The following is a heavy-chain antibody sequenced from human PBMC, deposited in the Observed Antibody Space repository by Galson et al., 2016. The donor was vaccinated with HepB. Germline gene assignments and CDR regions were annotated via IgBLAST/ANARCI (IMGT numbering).Heavy chain of an antibody. CDR1: GYTFSNYD. D-gene: IGHD3-16*01. CDR3: ARGGTLPKTHLYAMDL. CDR2: MNPKSGNT. J-gene: IGHJ6*02. Sequence: SVKVSCKASGYTFSNYDINWVRQAPGQGPEWMAWMNPKSGNTGYAQSFKARVTMTRDTSISTAYMELYSLTSEDTAVYFCARGGTLPKTHLYAMDLWGQGTMVTVSS. V-gene: IGHV1-8*01.